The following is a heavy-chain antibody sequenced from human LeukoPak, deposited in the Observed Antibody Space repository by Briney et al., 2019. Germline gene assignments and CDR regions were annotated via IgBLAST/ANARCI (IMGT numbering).Heavy chain of an antibody. CDR3: ARVETYYYGSGSWYYFDY. J-gene: IGHJ4*02. Sequence: SETLSLTCTVSGGSISSYYWSWIRQPPGKGLEWIGYIYYSGSTNYNPSLKSRVTISVDTSKNQFSLKLSSMTAADTAVYYCARVETYYYGSGSWYYFDYWGQGTLVTVSS. CDR1: GGSISSYY. D-gene: IGHD3-10*01. CDR2: IYYSGST. V-gene: IGHV4-59*01.